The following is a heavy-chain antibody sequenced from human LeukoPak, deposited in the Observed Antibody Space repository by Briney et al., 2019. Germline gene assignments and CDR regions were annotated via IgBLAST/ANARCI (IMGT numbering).Heavy chain of an antibody. V-gene: IGHV4-59*01. CDR1: GGSISSYY. CDR2: IYYSGST. Sequence: SETLTLTCTVSGGSISSYYWSWIRQAPGKGLEWIGYIYYSGSTNYNPSLKSRVTISVDTSKNQFSLKLSSVTAADTAVYYCARALYSSSPFDYGGQGTLVTVSS. CDR3: ARALYSSSPFDY. J-gene: IGHJ4*02. D-gene: IGHD6-13*01.